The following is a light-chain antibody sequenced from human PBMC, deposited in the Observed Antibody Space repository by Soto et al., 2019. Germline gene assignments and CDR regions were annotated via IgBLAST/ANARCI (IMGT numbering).Light chain of an antibody. J-gene: IGLJ2*01. CDR3: SSYTSSVTRV. CDR2: EVT. Sequence: QSVLTQPASVSGSPGQSIAISCTGTSSDIGAYNYVSWYQHHPGKAPKLIIYEVTNRPSGVSDRFSGAKSGNTASLTISGLQAEDEADYYCSSYTSSVTRVFGGGTKVTVL. CDR1: SSDIGAYNY. V-gene: IGLV2-14*01.